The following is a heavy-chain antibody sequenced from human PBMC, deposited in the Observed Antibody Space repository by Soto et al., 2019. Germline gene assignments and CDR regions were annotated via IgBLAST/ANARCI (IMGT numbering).Heavy chain of an antibody. CDR1: GVSISNSY. J-gene: IGHJ4*02. V-gene: IGHV4-59*07. CDR3: ARVRTLSTLDY. Sequence: QVQLHESGPGLMKPSDTLSLTCTVAGVSISNSYWAWIRQSPEKGLECIGYIFYSGSTKYNPSLQSRVTISLDASKNQFFLQLTSVTAADSAVYFCARVRTLSTLDYWGQGTLVTVSS. CDR2: IFYSGST.